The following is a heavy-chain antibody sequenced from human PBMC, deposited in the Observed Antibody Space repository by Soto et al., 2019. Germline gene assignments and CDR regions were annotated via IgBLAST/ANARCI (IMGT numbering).Heavy chain of an antibody. V-gene: IGHV3-33*01. D-gene: IGHD6-19*01. Sequence: QVQLVESGGGVVQPGRSLRLSCAASGFSFSSYGMHWVRQAPGKGLEWVAVIWYDGSKRYYEDSVTGRFTIYRDNSNNALSLQMNSLRVEDTAVYFGARSSGLSIDCWGRGTLVTVSS. CDR1: GFSFSSYG. J-gene: IGHJ4*02. CDR3: ARSSGLSIDC. CDR2: IWYDGSKR.